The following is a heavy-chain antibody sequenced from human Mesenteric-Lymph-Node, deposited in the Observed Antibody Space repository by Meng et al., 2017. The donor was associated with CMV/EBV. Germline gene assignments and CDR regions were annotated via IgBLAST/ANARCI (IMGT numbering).Heavy chain of an antibody. CDR1: GYTFTNYA. D-gene: IGHD2-2*01. J-gene: IGHJ6*02. CDR3: ARDLVVDCSSTSCYSERGYYYYYYGMDV. CDR2: SNAGNGNT. V-gene: IGHV1-3*02. Sequence: ASVKVSCKASGYTFTNYAIHWVRQAPGQRLEWVGWSNAGNGNTKHSQEFQIRVTITRDTSASTAYMDLSSLRSEDTAVYYCARDLVVDCSSTSCYSERGYYYYYYGMDVWGQGTTVTVSS.